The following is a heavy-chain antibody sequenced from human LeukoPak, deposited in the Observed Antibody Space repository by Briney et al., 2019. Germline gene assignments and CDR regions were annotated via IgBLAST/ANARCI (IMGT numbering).Heavy chain of an antibody. CDR3: ARGVYIAAAQYGY. V-gene: IGHV4-59*01. Sequence: MSSEILSLTCTVSGGSISSYYWNWIRQPPGKGLEWIGCIYYSGTTNYNPSLKSRVTISVDTSKNQFSLKLSSVTAADTAVYYCARGVYIAAAQYGYWGQGTLVTVSS. CDR1: GGSISSYY. D-gene: IGHD6-13*01. CDR2: IYYSGTT. J-gene: IGHJ4*02.